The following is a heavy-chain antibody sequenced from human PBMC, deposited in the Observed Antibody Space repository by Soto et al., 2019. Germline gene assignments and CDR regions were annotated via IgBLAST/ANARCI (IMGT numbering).Heavy chain of an antibody. CDR2: SSSSGSTI. D-gene: IGHD6-13*01. V-gene: IGHV3-48*03. J-gene: IGHJ6*02. CDR1: GFTFSSYE. Sequence: GGSLRLSCATSGFTFSSYEMNWVRQAPGEGLEWVSYSSSSGSTIYYADSVKGRFTISRDNAKNSLYLQMDSLRAEDTAVYYCARDQEAGSFFPYYYGMDVWGQGTTVTVSS. CDR3: ARDQEAGSFFPYYYGMDV.